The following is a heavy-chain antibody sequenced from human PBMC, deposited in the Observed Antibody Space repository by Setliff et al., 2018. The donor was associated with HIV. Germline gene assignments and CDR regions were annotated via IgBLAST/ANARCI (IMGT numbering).Heavy chain of an antibody. D-gene: IGHD3-3*01. CDR1: GYTFTSYD. V-gene: IGHV7-4-1*02. CDR3: ARDGADYNFRSGSYPFDI. Sequence: ASVKVSCKTSGYTFTSYDINWVRQAPGQGLEWMGWINTNTGSPRFARGFTGRFGFSLDTSVTTTFLHISNLKAEDTAIYYCARDGADYNFRSGSYPFDIWGQGTLVTVSS. J-gene: IGHJ4*02. CDR2: INTNTGSP.